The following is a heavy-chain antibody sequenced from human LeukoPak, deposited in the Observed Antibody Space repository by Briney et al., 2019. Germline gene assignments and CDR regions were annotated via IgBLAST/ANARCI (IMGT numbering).Heavy chain of an antibody. Sequence: GGSLRLSCAASGFTFSSYSMNWVRQAPGKGLEWVANINQDGSARYSVDSVKGRFTISRDNAKNSLYLQMNSLRAEDTAVYYCASKQGDYWGQGTLVTVSS. V-gene: IGHV3-7*01. J-gene: IGHJ4*02. CDR1: GFTFSSYS. CDR3: ASKQGDY. CDR2: INQDGSAR.